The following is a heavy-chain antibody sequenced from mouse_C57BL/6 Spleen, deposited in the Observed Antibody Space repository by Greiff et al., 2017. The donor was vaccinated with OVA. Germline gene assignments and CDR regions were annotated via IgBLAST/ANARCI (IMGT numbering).Heavy chain of an antibody. Sequence: QVQLQQPGAELVKPGASVKLSCKASGYTFTSYWMHWVKQRPGRGLEWIGRIDPNSGGTKYNEKFKSKATLTVDKPSSTAYMQLSSLTSEDSAVYYCARSRFITTVVADWYFDVWGTGTTVTVSS. J-gene: IGHJ1*03. CDR2: IDPNSGGT. V-gene: IGHV1-72*01. CDR1: GYTFTSYW. CDR3: ARSRFITTVVADWYFDV. D-gene: IGHD1-1*01.